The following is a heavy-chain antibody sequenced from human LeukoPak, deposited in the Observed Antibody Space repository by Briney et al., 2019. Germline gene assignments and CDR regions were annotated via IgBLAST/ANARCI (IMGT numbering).Heavy chain of an antibody. CDR1: GFTFSSYE. CDR2: IRYDGSNK. Sequence: GGSLRLSCAASGFTFSSYEMNWVRQAPGKGLEWVAFIRYDGSNKYYADSVKGRFTISRDNSKNTLYLQMNSLRAEDTAVYYCAKDLENIVVVVAATTEGDFDYWGQGTLVTVSS. CDR3: AKDLENIVVVVAATTEGDFDY. J-gene: IGHJ4*02. V-gene: IGHV3-30*02. D-gene: IGHD2-15*01.